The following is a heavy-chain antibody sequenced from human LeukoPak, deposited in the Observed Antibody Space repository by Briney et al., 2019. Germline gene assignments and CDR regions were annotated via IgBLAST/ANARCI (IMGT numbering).Heavy chain of an antibody. V-gene: IGHV1-18*01. Sequence: ASEKVSCKASGYTFTSYGISWVRQAPGQGVEWMGWISVYNLHTPSAPYLPRRVPLPPDPSTSTAYMELTRLSSDDPAVYYCARRKFIVASYYYGMDVWGQGTTVTVSS. D-gene: IGHD2-15*01. CDR1: GYTFTSYG. CDR2: ISVYNLHT. CDR3: ARRKFIVASYYYGMDV. J-gene: IGHJ6*02.